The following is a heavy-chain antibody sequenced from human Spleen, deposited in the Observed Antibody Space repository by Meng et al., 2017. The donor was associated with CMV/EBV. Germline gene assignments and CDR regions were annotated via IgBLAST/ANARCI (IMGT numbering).Heavy chain of an antibody. CDR3: ARASYCSSTSCSNWFDP. V-gene: IGHV1-8*01. J-gene: IGHJ5*02. Sequence: STRYGRDWVRQTSGQGVKWMGGMTTNTDRTGYAQKCQGRGTMPRNTSISTAYMELSSVRSEDTAVYYCARASYCSSTSCSNWFDPWGQGTLVTVSS. D-gene: IGHD2-2*01. CDR2: MTTNTDRT. CDR1: STRYG.